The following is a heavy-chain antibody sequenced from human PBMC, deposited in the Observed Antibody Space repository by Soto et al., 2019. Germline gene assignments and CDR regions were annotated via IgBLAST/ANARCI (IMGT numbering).Heavy chain of an antibody. J-gene: IGHJ4*02. Sequence: PGGSLRLSCAASGFTFSSYEMNWVRQAPGKGLEWVSYISSSGSTIYYADSVKGRFTISRDNAKNSLYLQMNSLRAEDTAVYYCARHKASGWSRFVDYWGQGTLVTSPQ. V-gene: IGHV3-48*03. CDR1: GFTFSSYE. CDR2: ISSSGSTI. D-gene: IGHD6-19*01. CDR3: ARHKASGWSRFVDY.